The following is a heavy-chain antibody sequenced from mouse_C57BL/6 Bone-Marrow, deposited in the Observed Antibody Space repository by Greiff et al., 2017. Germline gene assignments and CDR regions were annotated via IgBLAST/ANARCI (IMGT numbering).Heavy chain of an antibody. CDR1: GYTFTSYW. V-gene: IGHV1-64*01. CDR3: AREAITTGVDY. D-gene: IGHD1-1*01. CDR2: IYPRSGNT. J-gene: IGHJ2*01. Sequence: QVQLQQPGAELVKPGASVKLSCKASGYTFTSYWMHWVKQRPGQGLEWIGEIYPRSGNTYYNEKFKGKATLTADKSSSTAYMELRSLTSEDSAVYFCAREAITTGVDYWGQGTTLTVSS.